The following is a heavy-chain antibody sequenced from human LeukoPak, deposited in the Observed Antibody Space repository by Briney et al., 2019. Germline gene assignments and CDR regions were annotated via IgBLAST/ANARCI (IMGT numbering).Heavy chain of an antibody. J-gene: IGHJ4*02. Sequence: PGGSLRLSCAASGFTFSSYAMSWVRQAPGEGLEWVSAIGGGGASTYHADSVKGRFTISRDNSRNTLYLQMDSLRAEDTAVYYCAKGSSASRPYYFDSWAQGTLVTVSS. CDR2: IGGGGAST. CDR1: GFTFSSYA. V-gene: IGHV3-23*01. D-gene: IGHD6-6*01. CDR3: AKGSSASRPYYFDS.